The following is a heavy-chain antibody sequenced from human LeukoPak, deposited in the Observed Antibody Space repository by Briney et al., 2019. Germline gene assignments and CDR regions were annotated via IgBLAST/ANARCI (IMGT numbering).Heavy chain of an antibody. CDR3: AKDHYYDSSGYLN. Sequence: QPGRSLRLSCAASGFTFSSYGMHWVRQAPGKGLEWVAVIWYDGSNKYYADSVKGRFTISRDNSKNTLYLQMNSLRAEDTAVYYCAKDHYYDSSGYLNWGQRTLVTVSS. V-gene: IGHV3-33*06. CDR2: IWYDGSNK. CDR1: GFTFSSYG. J-gene: IGHJ4*02. D-gene: IGHD3-22*01.